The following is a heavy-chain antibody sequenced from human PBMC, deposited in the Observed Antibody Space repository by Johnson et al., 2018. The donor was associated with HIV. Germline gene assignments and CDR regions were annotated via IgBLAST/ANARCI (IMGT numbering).Heavy chain of an antibody. CDR3: ASQYSGSYNGWKLFDI. J-gene: IGHJ3*02. CDR2: MSSDGSKK. V-gene: IGHV3-30*03. D-gene: IGHD1-26*01. Sequence: QVHLVESGGGAVQPGKSLRLSCAASEFTFSTYVMHWVRQAPGKGLEWVAVMSSDGSKKYYVDAVKGRFIISRDNSKKTLYLQMNSLRVEDTAVYYCASQYSGSYNGWKLFDIWGQGTMVTVSS. CDR1: EFTFSTYV.